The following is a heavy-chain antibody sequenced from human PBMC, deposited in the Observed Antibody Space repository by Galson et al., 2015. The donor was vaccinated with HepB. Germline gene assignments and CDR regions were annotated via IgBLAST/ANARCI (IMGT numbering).Heavy chain of an antibody. CDR2: IIPILGIA. V-gene: IGHV1-69*04. CDR3: ARELIPAVVPAAIGSQYFQH. CDR1: GYTFTSYG. J-gene: IGHJ1*01. Sequence: SVKVSCKASGYTFTSYGISWVRQAPGQGLEWMGRIIPILGIANYAQKFQGRVTITADKSTSTAYMELSSLRSEDTAVYYCARELIPAVVPAAIGSQYFQHWGQGTPVTVSS. D-gene: IGHD2-2*02.